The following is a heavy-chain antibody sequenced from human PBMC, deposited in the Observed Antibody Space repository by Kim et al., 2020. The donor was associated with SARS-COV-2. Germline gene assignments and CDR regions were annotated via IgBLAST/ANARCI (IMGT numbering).Heavy chain of an antibody. CDR2: IRGSGTST. D-gene: IGHD6-19*01. Sequence: GGSLRLSCAASGFTFNNYAMTWVRQAPGKGLEWVSGIRGSGTSTTYADSVKGRFTISRDNSKNTLYLQMDSLRADDTALYFCAKVSSGGSGWFEYVQDWGQGTLVTVSS. CDR1: GFTFNNYA. CDR3: AKVSSGGSGWFEYVQD. J-gene: IGHJ1*01. V-gene: IGHV3-23*01.